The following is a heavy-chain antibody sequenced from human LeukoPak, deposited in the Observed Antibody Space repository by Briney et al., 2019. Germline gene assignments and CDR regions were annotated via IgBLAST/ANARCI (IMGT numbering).Heavy chain of an antibody. J-gene: IGHJ5*02. D-gene: IGHD3-10*01. V-gene: IGHV3-33*06. CDR2: IWYDGSNK. Sequence: GGSLRLSCAASGFTFSSYGMHWVRQAPGKGLESVAVIWYDGSNKYYADSVKGRFTISRDNSKNTLYLQMNSLRAEDTAVYYCAKDLLWFGELSGNWFDPWGQGTLVTVSS. CDR1: GFTFSSYG. CDR3: AKDLLWFGELSGNWFDP.